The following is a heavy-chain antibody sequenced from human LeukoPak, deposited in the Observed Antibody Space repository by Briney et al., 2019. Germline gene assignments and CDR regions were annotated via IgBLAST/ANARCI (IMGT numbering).Heavy chain of an antibody. J-gene: IGHJ4*02. Sequence: PMASVKVSCKASGYTFTSYGISWVRQAPGQGLEWMGWINPNSGGTNYAQKFQGRVTMTRDTSISTAYMELSRLRSDDTAVYYCAREPVGRGYFDYWGQGTLVTVSS. V-gene: IGHV1-2*02. D-gene: IGHD3-10*01. CDR1: GYTFTSYG. CDR2: INPNSGGT. CDR3: AREPVGRGYFDY.